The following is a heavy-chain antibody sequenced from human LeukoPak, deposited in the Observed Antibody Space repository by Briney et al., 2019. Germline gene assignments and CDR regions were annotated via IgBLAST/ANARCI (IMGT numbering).Heavy chain of an antibody. CDR3: ARGGREGIAAAGT. V-gene: IGHV1-2*02. CDR2: INPNSGGT. CDR1: GYTFTSYY. Sequence: GDSVKVSCKASGYTFTSYYMHWVRQAPGQGLEWMGWINPNSGGTNYAQKLQGRVTMTRDTSINTAYMELSRLRSDDTAVYYCARGGREGIAAAGTWGQGTLVTVSS. J-gene: IGHJ5*02. D-gene: IGHD6-13*01.